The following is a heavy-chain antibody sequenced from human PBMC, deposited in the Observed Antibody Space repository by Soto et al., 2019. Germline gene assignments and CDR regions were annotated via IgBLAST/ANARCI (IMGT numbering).Heavy chain of an antibody. CDR3: ATTVKIFGGSHYWYFDL. Sequence: ASVKVSCKVSGYTLSDLSIQWVRQTPGKGLEWMGGFDPEEGETIYAQKFQGRVTMTEDTATNTAYMELSSLTSEDPAVFYCATTVKIFGGSHYWYFDLWGRGTLVTVYS. D-gene: IGHD3-16*01. J-gene: IGHJ2*01. CDR2: FDPEEGET. V-gene: IGHV1-24*01. CDR1: GYTLSDLS.